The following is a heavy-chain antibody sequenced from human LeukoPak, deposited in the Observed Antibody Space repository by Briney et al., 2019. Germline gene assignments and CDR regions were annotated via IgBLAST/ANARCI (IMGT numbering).Heavy chain of an antibody. D-gene: IGHD3-22*01. CDR1: GDSISSYY. J-gene: IGHJ4*02. CDR2: TYYSGST. V-gene: IGHV4-59*01. Sequence: SETLSLTCTVSGDSISSYYWSWIRQPPGKGLEWIGYTYYSGSTNYNPSLKSRVTISVDTSKNQFSLRLSSVTAADTAVYYCARVNYYDSSGTDYWGQGTLVTVSS. CDR3: ARVNYYDSSGTDY.